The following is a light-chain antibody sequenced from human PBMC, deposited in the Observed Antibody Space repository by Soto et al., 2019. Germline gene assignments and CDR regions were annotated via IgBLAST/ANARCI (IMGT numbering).Light chain of an antibody. V-gene: IGLV2-14*03. Sequence: ALTQPASVSGSPGQSITISCTGTVSDVGGYDSVSWYQQHPGRAPKLIIYGVNNRPSGVSNRFSASKSADTASLTISGLQAEDEANYYCCSYTTSTTYVFGTGTKVTVL. J-gene: IGLJ1*01. CDR3: CSYTTSTTYV. CDR1: VSDVGGYDS. CDR2: GVN.